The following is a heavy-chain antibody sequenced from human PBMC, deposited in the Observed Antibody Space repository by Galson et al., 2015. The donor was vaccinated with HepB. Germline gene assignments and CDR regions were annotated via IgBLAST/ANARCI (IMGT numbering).Heavy chain of an antibody. D-gene: IGHD3-10*01. CDR3: VKDQAYLGSGSYGSFDY. Sequence: SLRLSCAASGFSFSTFAMHWVRQAPGKGLEYVSGINNSEDRRYYVDSVKGRFTISRDSSKNTLFLQMGSLRTDDTAVYFCVKDQAYLGSGSYGSFDYWGLGTQVLVSS. CDR1: GFSFSTFA. V-gene: IGHV3-64D*06. CDR2: INNSEDRR. J-gene: IGHJ4*02.